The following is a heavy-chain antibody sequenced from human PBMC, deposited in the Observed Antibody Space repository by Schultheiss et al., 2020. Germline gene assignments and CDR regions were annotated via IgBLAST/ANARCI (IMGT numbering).Heavy chain of an antibody. J-gene: IGHJ5*02. Sequence: SQTLSLTCTVSGGSISGYSWSWIRQPPGKGLEWIGYIYYSGSTNYNPSLKSRVTISVDTSKNQFSLKLSSVTAADTAVYYCAKGYSSGWYRGWFDPWGQGTLVTVSS. CDR3: AKGYSSGWYRGWFDP. V-gene: IGHV4-59*01. CDR2: IYYSGST. CDR1: GGSISGYS. D-gene: IGHD6-19*01.